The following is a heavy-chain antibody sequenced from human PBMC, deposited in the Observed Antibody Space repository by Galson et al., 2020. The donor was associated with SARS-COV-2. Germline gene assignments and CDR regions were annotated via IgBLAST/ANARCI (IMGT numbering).Heavy chain of an antibody. J-gene: IGHJ6*02. CDR1: GGSFSGYY. Sequence: SETLSLTCAVYGGSFSGYYWSWIRQPPGKGLEWIGEINHSGSTNYNPSLKSRVTISVDTSKNQFSLKLSSVIAADTAVYYCASAGYYYGSGSYSYYYYGMDVWGQGTTVTVSS. D-gene: IGHD3-10*01. CDR3: ASAGYYYGSGSYSYYYYGMDV. CDR2: INHSGST. V-gene: IGHV4-34*01.